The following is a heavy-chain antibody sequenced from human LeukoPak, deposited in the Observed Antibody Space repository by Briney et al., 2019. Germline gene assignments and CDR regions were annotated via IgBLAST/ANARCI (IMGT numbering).Heavy chain of an antibody. D-gene: IGHD1-26*01. CDR3: AKRYSGSSGLYNFDY. Sequence: GGSLRLSCAASGFTVSSNYMSWVRQAPGKGLVGVSSITGSTGSTYYADSVKGRFTISRDNSKNTLYLQMNSLRAEDTAVYYCAKRYSGSSGLYNFDYWGQGTLVTVSS. CDR1: GFTVSSNY. V-gene: IGHV3-23*01. CDR2: ITGSTGST. J-gene: IGHJ4*02.